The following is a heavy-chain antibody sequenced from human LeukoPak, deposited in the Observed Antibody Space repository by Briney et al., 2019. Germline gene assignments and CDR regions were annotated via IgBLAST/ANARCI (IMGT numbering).Heavy chain of an antibody. J-gene: IGHJ6*03. CDR3: ARFAGYCSGGSCYSYYYYYYYMDV. Sequence: GGSLRLSCAASGFTFSSYAMSWVRQAPGKGLEWVSYISSSGSTIYYADSVKGRFTISRDNAKNSLYLQMNSLRAEDTAVYYCARFAGYCSGGSCYSYYYYYYYMDVWGKGTTVTVSS. CDR2: ISSSGSTI. CDR1: GFTFSSYA. V-gene: IGHV3-48*03. D-gene: IGHD2-15*01.